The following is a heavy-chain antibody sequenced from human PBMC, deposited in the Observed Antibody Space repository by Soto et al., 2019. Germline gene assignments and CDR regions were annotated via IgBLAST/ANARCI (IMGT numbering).Heavy chain of an antibody. CDR1: GGSISSGGYS. D-gene: IGHD6-13*01. Sequence: SETLSLTCAVSGGSISSGGYSWSWIRQPPGKVLEWIVYIYYSGSTNYNPPLKSRVTISLDTSNNQFSLKLSSVTAAYTAVYYCARHNSSSYGRFDNWGQGTLVTVSS. J-gene: IGHJ4*02. CDR3: ARHNSSSYGRFDN. CDR2: IYYSGST. V-gene: IGHV4-61*08.